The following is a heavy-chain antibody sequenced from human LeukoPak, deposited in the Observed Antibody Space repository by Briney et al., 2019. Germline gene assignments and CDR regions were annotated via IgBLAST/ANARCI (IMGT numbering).Heavy chain of an antibody. CDR3: ASALDGSGFDY. V-gene: IGHV5-51*01. J-gene: IGHJ4*02. CDR1: GYRFTSYW. CDR2: IYPGDSDT. Sequence: GESLNISCKGSGYRFTSYWIGWVRQMPGKGLEWMGIIYPGDSDTRYSPSFLGQVIISVDRSISTAYLQWSSLKASDTAIYYCASALDGSGFDYWGQGTLVTVSS. D-gene: IGHD3-10*01.